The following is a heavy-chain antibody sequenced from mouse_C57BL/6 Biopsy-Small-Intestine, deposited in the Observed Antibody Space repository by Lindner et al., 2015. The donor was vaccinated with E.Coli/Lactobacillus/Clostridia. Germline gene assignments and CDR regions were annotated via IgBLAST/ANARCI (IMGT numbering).Heavy chain of an antibody. CDR3: ARASIVVRGPPGY. V-gene: IGHV1-53*01. CDR2: INPSGGAT. D-gene: IGHD2-12*01. Sequence: SVKVSCKAFGYNFTTYYMHWVRQAPGQGLEWMGIINPSGGATFYTEKFQGRVTMTRDTSTSTMYMELSSLRSEDTAVYWCARASIVVRGPPGYWGQGTPVTVSS. J-gene: IGHJ4*01. CDR1: GYNFTTYY.